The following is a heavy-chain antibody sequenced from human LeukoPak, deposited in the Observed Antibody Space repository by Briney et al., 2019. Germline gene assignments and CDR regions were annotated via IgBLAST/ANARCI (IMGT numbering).Heavy chain of an antibody. CDR1: GFTFSNYA. D-gene: IGHD3-9*01. V-gene: IGHV3-30*18. CDR3: AKESLPGYSLSSYFDY. Sequence: PGGSLRLSCSASGFTFSNYAMHWVRQAPGKGLEWLAVISYNGSHKFYADSVEGRFSISRDSSKNTLYLQVSSLRADDTAVYYCAKESLPGYSLSSYFDYWGQGTLVTVSS. J-gene: IGHJ4*02. CDR2: ISYNGSHK.